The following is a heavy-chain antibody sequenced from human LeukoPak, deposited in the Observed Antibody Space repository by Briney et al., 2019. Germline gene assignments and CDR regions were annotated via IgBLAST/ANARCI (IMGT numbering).Heavy chain of an antibody. CDR2: IRYDGSNK. Sequence: GGSLRLSCAASGFTFSSYGMHWVRQAPGKGLEWVAFIRYDGSNKYYADSVKGRFTISRDNSKNTLYLQMNSLRAEDTAVYYCAKGDFWSGPSHKFDYWGQGTLVTVSS. D-gene: IGHD3-3*01. J-gene: IGHJ4*02. CDR3: AKGDFWSGPSHKFDY. V-gene: IGHV3-30*02. CDR1: GFTFSSYG.